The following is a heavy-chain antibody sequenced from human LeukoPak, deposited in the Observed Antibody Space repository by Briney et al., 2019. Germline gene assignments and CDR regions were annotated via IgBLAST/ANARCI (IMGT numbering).Heavy chain of an antibody. Sequence: ASMKVSCKSSGFTFTDYYIHWVRQAPGQGLEWMGYISPHSTFTSSPQNFQGRVTMTRDPSNSTAYIELPNLTPDDTAVYYCAREGNDLFSKDFDHWGQGTLVTVSS. CDR3: AREGNDLFSKDFDH. J-gene: IGHJ4*02. CDR1: GFTFTDYY. V-gene: IGHV1-2*02. CDR2: ISPHSTFT. D-gene: IGHD1-1*01.